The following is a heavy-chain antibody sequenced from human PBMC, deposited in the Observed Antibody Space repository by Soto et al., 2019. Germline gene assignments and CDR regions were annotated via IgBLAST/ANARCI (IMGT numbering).Heavy chain of an antibody. CDR2: LHSDGWIT. J-gene: IGHJ4*02. D-gene: IGHD1-26*01. V-gene: IGHV3-74*01. Sequence: EVQLVESGGGLVQPGGSLRLSCAASGFTFGNYWMYWVRQAPGKGLVWVSRLHSDGWITTYADSVKGRFTVSRDIAKNTLYLQMDSLRAEDTAMYYCARGRGSFYLDFWGQGTLVTVSS. CDR3: ARGRGSFYLDF. CDR1: GFTFGNYW.